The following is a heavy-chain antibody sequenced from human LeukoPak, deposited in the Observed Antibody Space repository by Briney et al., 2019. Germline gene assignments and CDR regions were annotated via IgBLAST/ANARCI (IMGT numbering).Heavy chain of an antibody. CDR1: GGSISSYY. Sequence: PSGTLSLTCTVSGGSISSYYWSWIRQPPGKGLEWIGYIYYSGSTNYNPSLKSRVTISVDTSKNQFSLKLSSVTAADTAVYYCARVAAAGTDNYYYYGMDVWGQGTTVTVSS. J-gene: IGHJ6*02. D-gene: IGHD6-13*01. V-gene: IGHV4-59*01. CDR2: IYYSGST. CDR3: ARVAAAGTDNYYYYGMDV.